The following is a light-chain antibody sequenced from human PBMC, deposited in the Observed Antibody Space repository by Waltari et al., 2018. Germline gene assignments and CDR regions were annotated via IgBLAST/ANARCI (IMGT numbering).Light chain of an antibody. CDR3: QQYRSSPWT. CDR1: QSIGSNY. V-gene: IGKV3-20*01. CDR2: ASS. J-gene: IGKJ1*01. Sequence: EIVLTQSPGTLSLSPGERATLSCRASQSIGSNYLAWYQQRPGQAPRLLIYASSSRATGVPDRFSGIGSGTDFSLTISRLEPEDFGVYYCQQYRSSPWTFGQGTKVEIK.